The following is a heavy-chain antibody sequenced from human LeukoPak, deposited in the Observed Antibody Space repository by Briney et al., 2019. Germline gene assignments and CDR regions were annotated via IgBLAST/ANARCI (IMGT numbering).Heavy chain of an antibody. CDR3: ARDAGLMVFGY. CDR2: ISSSSSTI. CDR1: GFTFSSYS. D-gene: IGHD2-8*01. J-gene: IGHJ4*02. Sequence: PGGSLRLSCAASGFTFSSYSMNWVRQAPGKGLEWVSYISSSSSTIYYADSVKGRFTISRDNAKNSLYLQMNSLRAEDTAVYYCARDAGLMVFGYWGQGTLVTVSS. V-gene: IGHV3-48*01.